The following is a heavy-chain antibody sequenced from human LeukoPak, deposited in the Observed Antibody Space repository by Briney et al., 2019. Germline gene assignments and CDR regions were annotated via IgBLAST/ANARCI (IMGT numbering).Heavy chain of an antibody. D-gene: IGHD1-26*01. CDR3: ARQNTPHGNFDY. CDR2: IGTAGDT. CDR1: GFTLSNYA. V-gene: IGHV3-13*01. Sequence: PGGSLRLSYAASGFTLSNYAMHWVRQPAGKGLEWVSAIGTAGDTFYPGSVKGRFTISRDNAKKSLFLQMNSLRAEDTAVYYCARQNTPHGNFDYWGQGTLGTVSS. J-gene: IGHJ4*02.